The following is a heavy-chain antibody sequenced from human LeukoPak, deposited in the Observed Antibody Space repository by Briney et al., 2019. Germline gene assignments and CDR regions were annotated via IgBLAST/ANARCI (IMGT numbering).Heavy chain of an antibody. CDR1: GFTFSNAW. D-gene: IGHD1-7*01. V-gene: IGHV3-15*01. CDR2: IKSKTDGGTT. Sequence: EGSLRLSCAASGFTFSNAWMSWVRQAPGKGLEWVGRIKSKTDGGTTDYAAPVKGRFTISRDDSKNTLYLQMNSLKTEDTAVYYCTAELELLQFDYWGQGTLVTVSS. J-gene: IGHJ4*02. CDR3: TAELELLQFDY.